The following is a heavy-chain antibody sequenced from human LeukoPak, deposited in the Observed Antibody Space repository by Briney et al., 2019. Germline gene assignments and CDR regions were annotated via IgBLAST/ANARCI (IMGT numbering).Heavy chain of an antibody. CDR3: ATRYYDVLAGYHSLDY. CDR1: GGSISSSSYY. D-gene: IGHD3-9*01. CDR2: IYYSGST. V-gene: IGHV4-39*01. J-gene: IGHJ4*02. Sequence: PWETLSLTCTVSGGSISSSSYYWGWIRQPQGKGLECIESIYYSGSTYYHPSLKSRVTISVDTSKNQFSLNLSSVTAADTAVYYCATRYYDVLAGYHSLDYWGQGTLVTVSS.